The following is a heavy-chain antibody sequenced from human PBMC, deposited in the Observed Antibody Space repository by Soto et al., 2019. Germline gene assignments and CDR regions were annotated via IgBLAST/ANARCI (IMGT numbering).Heavy chain of an antibody. J-gene: IGHJ6*02. D-gene: IGHD3-3*01. CDR1: GFTFSSYA. CDR2: ISYDGSNK. Sequence: GGSLRLSCAASGFTFSSYAMHWVRQAPGKGLEWVAVISYDGSNKYYADSVKGRFTISRDNSKNTLYLQMNSLRAEDTAVYYCARDSTYYDFWSGYPEIPYYGMDVWGQGTTVTVSS. V-gene: IGHV3-30-3*01. CDR3: ARDSTYYDFWSGYPEIPYYGMDV.